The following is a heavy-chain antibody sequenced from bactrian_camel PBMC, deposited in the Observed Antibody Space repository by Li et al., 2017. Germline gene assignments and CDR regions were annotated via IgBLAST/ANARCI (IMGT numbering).Heavy chain of an antibody. J-gene: IGHJ4*01. CDR1: GYAERQNC. CDR3: AADPDWTGCGTDSSRYNY. CDR2: TYRSGGGK. V-gene: IGHV3-3*01. Sequence: HVQLVESGGGTVQAGGSLRLSCVVSGYAERQNCMAGFRQPPGQERVAVAATYRSGGGKWYGSPVKGRFTIPQDDAKNTVYLQMNSLKPEDTGMYYCAADPDWTGCGTDSSRYNYLGQGTQVTDS. D-gene: IGHD3*01.